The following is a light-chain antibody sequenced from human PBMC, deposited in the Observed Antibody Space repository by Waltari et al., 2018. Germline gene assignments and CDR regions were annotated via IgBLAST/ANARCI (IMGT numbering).Light chain of an antibody. Sequence: DIVMTQSPVSLAVSLGERDTINCKSSPNVLYAFNNKNFLSWYQQKPGQPPRLLIYWASPREAGVPDRFSGSGSGADFSLTISSLQTDDAAVYYCQQYHSTPYTFGPGTKLEI. V-gene: IGKV4-1*01. CDR2: WAS. CDR1: PNVLYAFNNKNF. J-gene: IGKJ2*01. CDR3: QQYHSTPYT.